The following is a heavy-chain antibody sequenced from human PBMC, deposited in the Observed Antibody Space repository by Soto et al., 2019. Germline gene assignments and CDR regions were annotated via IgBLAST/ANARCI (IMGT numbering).Heavy chain of an antibody. CDR3: ARVAVPATPRWFDP. CDR1: GASISSFY. J-gene: IGHJ5*02. D-gene: IGHD2-2*01. V-gene: IGHV4-59*01. Sequence: SETLSLTCPLSGASISSFYWSWIRQPPGKGLEWIGYIYYSGSTNYNPSLKSRVTISVDTSKNQFSLKLSSVTAADTAVYYCARVAVPATPRWFDPWGQGTLVTVS. CDR2: IYYSGST.